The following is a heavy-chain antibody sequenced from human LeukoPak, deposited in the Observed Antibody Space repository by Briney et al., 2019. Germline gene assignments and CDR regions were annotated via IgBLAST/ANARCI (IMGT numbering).Heavy chain of an antibody. CDR2: INPNSGGT. Sequence: ASVKVSCKASGYTFTGYYMHWVRQAPGQGLEWMGWINPNSGGTNYAQRFQGRVTMTRDTSISTAYMELSRLRSDDTAVYYCATLLGGGYCSGGSCRYYFDYWGQGTLVTVSS. CDR3: ATLLGGGYCSGGSCRYYFDY. J-gene: IGHJ4*02. V-gene: IGHV1-2*02. CDR1: GYTFTGYY. D-gene: IGHD2-15*01.